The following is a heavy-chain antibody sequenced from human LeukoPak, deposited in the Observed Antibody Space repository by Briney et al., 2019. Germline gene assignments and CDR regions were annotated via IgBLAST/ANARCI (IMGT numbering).Heavy chain of an antibody. CDR3: AELGITMIGGV. CDR1: GFTLTSYE. D-gene: IGHD3-10*02. V-gene: IGHV3-48*03. Sequence: GGSLRLSCAASGFTLTSYEMNWVRQAPGKGLGWVSYISSSGSTIYYADSVKGRFTNSRDNAKSSLYLQMSSLRGEDTAVYYCAELGITMIGGVWGKGTTVTISS. J-gene: IGHJ6*03. CDR2: ISSSGSTI.